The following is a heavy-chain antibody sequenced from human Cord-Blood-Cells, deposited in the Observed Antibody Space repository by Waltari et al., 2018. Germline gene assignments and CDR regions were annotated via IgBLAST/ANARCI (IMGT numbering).Heavy chain of an antibody. J-gene: IGHJ5*02. D-gene: IGHD3-10*01. CDR2: IYYSGRT. CDR1: GGSISSYY. CDR3: ARSPITMVRGVIGWFDP. Sequence: QVQLQESGPGLVKPSETLSLTCTVSGGSISSYYWSWIRQPPGKGLEWIGYIYYSGRTNYNPTLKSRVTISVDTSKNQFSLKLSSVTAADTAVYYCARSPITMVRGVIGWFDPWGQGTLVTVSS. V-gene: IGHV4-59*01.